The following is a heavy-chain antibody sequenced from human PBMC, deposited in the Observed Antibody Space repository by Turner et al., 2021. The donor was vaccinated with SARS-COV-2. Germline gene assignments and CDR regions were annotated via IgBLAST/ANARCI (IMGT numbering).Heavy chain of an antibody. CDR1: GFTFSPSA. CDR3: TKVLQLGAAFDF. V-gene: IGHV3-48*01. J-gene: IGHJ4*02. D-gene: IGHD6-25*01. CDR2: ISKSRLTI. Sequence: EVQLVESGGGLVQSAQSLGLSCATYGFTFSPSAMKWVRQAPGKVLEWLSYISKSRLTIYYADTVKCRFSISRDKTKNSLYLQMTSLRADDTAVYACTKVLQLGAAFDFWGQGALVTVSS.